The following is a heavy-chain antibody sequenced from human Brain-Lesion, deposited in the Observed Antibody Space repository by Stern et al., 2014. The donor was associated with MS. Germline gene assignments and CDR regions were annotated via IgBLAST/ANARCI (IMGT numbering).Heavy chain of an antibody. CDR3: ARSPATPSGYDRFDY. Sequence: EVQLLESGAEVKKPGESLKISCEASGYLFDDYWIGWVRQMSGRGLELVAIIFPRDSNTRYSPSVQGQVTISADKPISPAFLQGSSLRPANPAMYYCARSPATPSGYDRFDYWGQGALVTVSS. D-gene: IGHD5-12*01. CDR2: IFPRDSNT. CDR1: GYLFDDYW. J-gene: IGHJ4*02. V-gene: IGHV5-51*04.